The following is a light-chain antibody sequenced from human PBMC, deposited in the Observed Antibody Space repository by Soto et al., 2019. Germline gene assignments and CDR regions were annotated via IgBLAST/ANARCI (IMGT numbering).Light chain of an antibody. J-gene: IGKJ1*01. CDR2: GAF. V-gene: IGKV1-27*01. CDR1: QDINIY. Sequence: DIQLTQSPSSLSSAVGDRLTITCRASQDINIYLAWYQQRPGKVPKLLIYGAFTSQPGVPSRFSGSGSGTHFTLTISSLQPEDVATYYCQQSHSIPLTFGQGTKVEIK. CDR3: QQSHSIPLT.